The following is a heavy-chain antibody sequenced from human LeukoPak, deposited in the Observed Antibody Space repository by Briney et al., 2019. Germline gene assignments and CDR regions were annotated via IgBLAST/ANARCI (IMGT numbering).Heavy chain of an antibody. CDR2: INHSGST. Sequence: TSETLSLTCAVDGGPLSGYYWSWIRQPPGEGLEWIGEINHSGSTNYNPSLKSRVTISVDTSKNQISLRLTSVTAADTAVYYCARWGAFEIWGQGTMVTVSS. V-gene: IGHV4-34*01. D-gene: IGHD3-16*01. J-gene: IGHJ3*02. CDR1: GGPLSGYY. CDR3: ARWGAFEI.